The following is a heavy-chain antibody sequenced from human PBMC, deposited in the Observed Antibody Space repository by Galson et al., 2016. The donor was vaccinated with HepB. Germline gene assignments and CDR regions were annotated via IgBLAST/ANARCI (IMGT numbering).Heavy chain of an antibody. CDR3: ARVGDYHILTGGKFYYFYGMDV. CDR1: GFTFSDYR. V-gene: IGHV3-21*01. Sequence: SLRLSCAASGFTFSDYRMNWVRQAPGKGLEWVATIGTGSQYIYYADSVEGRFTIPRDNAKNALYLQMGSLRAEDTAVYFCARVGDYHILTGGKFYYFYGMDVWGHGTTVTISS. D-gene: IGHD3-9*01. CDR2: IGTGSQYI. J-gene: IGHJ6*02.